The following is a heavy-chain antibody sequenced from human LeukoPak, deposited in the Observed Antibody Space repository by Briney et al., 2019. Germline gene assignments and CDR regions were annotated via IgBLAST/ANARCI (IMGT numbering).Heavy chain of an antibody. V-gene: IGHV4-39*07. Sequence: PSETLSLTCTVSGGSISSSSYYWGWIRQPPGKGLEWIGNIYYSGNTYYNPSLKSRVTISVDTSKNQFSLKLSSVTAADTAVYYCARPHDSYDFWSGRHVGFDPWGQGTLVTVSS. CDR3: ARPHDSYDFWSGRHVGFDP. D-gene: IGHD3-3*01. J-gene: IGHJ5*02. CDR2: IYYSGNT. CDR1: GGSISSSSYY.